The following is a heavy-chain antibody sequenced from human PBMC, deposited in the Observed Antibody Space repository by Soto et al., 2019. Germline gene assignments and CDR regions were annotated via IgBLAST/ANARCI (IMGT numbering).Heavy chain of an antibody. CDR1: GFSFSSYA. D-gene: IGHD1-26*01. V-gene: IGHV3-23*01. Sequence: LRLSCAASGFSFSSYAMGWVRQAPGKGLDWVSSISAGGDGTYYADSVKGRFTISRDNSKNTVYLQMTSLRADDTAVYYCADGGRYPYYWGPGTLVTVSS. J-gene: IGHJ4*02. CDR3: ADGGRYPYY. CDR2: ISAGGDGT.